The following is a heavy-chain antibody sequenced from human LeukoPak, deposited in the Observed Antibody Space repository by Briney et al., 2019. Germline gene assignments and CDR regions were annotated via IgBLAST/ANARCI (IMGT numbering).Heavy chain of an antibody. V-gene: IGHV3-66*01. CDR2: IHNDGST. Sequence: PGGSLRLSCAASGFDVSINYMNWIRQSPEKGLKWVSIIHNDGSTYYADSVKGRFTVSRDNSKNTVSLQMDSLRVDDTGIYYCARGFLQLTPYYFDYWGQGALVTVSS. J-gene: IGHJ4*02. CDR1: GFDVSINY. D-gene: IGHD1-1*01. CDR3: ARGFLQLTPYYFDY.